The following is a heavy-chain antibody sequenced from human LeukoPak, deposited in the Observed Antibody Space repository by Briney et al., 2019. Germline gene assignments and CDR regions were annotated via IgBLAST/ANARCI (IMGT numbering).Heavy chain of an antibody. D-gene: IGHD6-13*01. CDR1: GYTFTSYP. CDR3: AVPRIAAAGPAFDC. Sequence: GASVKVSCKASGYTFTSYPMNWVRQAPGRGLERMGWINTNTGNPTYAQGFTGRFVFSLDTSVSTAYLQISSLKAEDTAVYYCAVPRIAAAGPAFDCWGQGTLVTVSS. V-gene: IGHV7-4-1*02. J-gene: IGHJ4*02. CDR2: INTNTGNP.